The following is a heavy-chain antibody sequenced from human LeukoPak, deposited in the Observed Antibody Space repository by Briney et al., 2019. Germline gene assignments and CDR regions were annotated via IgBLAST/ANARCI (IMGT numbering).Heavy chain of an antibody. D-gene: IGHD1-26*01. CDR3: ARDGRLLHYFDY. CDR2: IYHSGST. Sequence: SETLSLTCTVSGYSISSGYYWGWIRQPPGKGLEWIGSIYHSGSTYYNPSLKSRVTISVDTSKNQFSLKLSSVIAADTAVYYCARDGRLLHYFDYWGQGTLVTVSS. J-gene: IGHJ4*02. CDR1: GYSISSGYY. V-gene: IGHV4-38-2*02.